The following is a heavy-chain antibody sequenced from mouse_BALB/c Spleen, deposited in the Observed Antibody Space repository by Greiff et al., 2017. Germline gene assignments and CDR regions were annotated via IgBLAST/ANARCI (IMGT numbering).Heavy chain of an antibody. D-gene: IGHD2-10*02. CDR3: ARPRYGNYWYFDV. CDR2: INPDSSTI. CDR1: AVDFSRYW. Sequence: SAAAVDFSRYWMSWVRQAPGKGLEWIGEINPDSSTINYTPSLKDKFIISRDNAKNTLYLQMSKVRSEDTALYYCARPRYGNYWYFDVWGAGTTVTVSS. V-gene: IGHV4-1*02. J-gene: IGHJ1*01.